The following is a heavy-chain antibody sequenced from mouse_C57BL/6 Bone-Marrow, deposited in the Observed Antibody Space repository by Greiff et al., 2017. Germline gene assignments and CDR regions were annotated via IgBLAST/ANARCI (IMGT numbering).Heavy chain of an antibody. CDR2: INPNYGTT. Sequence: VQLQQSGPELVKPGASVKISCKASGYSFTDYNMNWVKQRNGKSLEWIGVINPNYGTTSYNQKFKGKATLTVDQSSSTAYMQLNSLTSEGSAVYYSARGYDYDYAMDYWGQGTSVTVSS. CDR3: ARGYDYDYAMDY. J-gene: IGHJ4*01. D-gene: IGHD2-4*01. CDR1: GYSFTDYN. V-gene: IGHV1-39*01.